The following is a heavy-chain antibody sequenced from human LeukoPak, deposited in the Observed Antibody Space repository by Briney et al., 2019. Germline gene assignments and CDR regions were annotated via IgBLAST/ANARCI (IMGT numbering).Heavy chain of an antibody. CDR2: IKSKTDGGTT. CDR3: AKGPWSESHFDY. V-gene: IGHV3-15*01. Sequence: GGSPRLSCAASGFTFSNAWMSWVRQAPGKGLEWVGRIKSKTDGGTTDYAAPVKGRFTISRDDSKNTLYLQMNSLRAEDTAVYYCAKGPWSESHFDYWGQGTLVTVSS. J-gene: IGHJ4*02. D-gene: IGHD3-3*01. CDR1: GFTFSNAW.